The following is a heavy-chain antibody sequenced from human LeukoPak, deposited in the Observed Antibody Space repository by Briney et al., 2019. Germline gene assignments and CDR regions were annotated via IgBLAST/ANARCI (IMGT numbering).Heavy chain of an antibody. V-gene: IGHV1-18*01. Sequence: ASVKVSCKASGYTFTNYGISWVRQAPGQGLEWMGWISAYNGNTDYAQKVQGRVTITRDTSASTAYMELSSLRSEDTAVYYCARDEVYSGYDYRIGYFDYWGQGTLVTVSS. CDR2: ISAYNGNT. CDR1: GYTFTNYG. J-gene: IGHJ4*02. D-gene: IGHD5-12*01. CDR3: ARDEVYSGYDYRIGYFDY.